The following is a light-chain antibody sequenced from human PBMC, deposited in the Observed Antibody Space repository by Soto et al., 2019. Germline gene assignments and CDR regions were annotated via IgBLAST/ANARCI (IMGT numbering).Light chain of an antibody. Sequence: QLVLTQPPSVSGAPGQSVTISCTGTSGNIGAGYDVHWYQQPPGSTPKLLIYNNDNRPSGVPDRFSGFKSGASASLTITGLQAEDEADYYCHSYDSSLGGARVFGGGTKLTVL. CDR3: HSYDSSLGGARV. J-gene: IGLJ2*01. CDR1: SGNIGAGYD. CDR2: NND. V-gene: IGLV1-40*01.